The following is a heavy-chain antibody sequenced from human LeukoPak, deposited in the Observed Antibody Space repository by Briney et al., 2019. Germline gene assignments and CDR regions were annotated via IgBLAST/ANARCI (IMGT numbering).Heavy chain of an antibody. CDR3: ARDMVAMRPNKWFDP. CDR2: MYSSGSP. D-gene: IGHD5-12*01. V-gene: IGHV4-4*07. CDR1: GGSISDYY. J-gene: IGHJ5*02. Sequence: KPSETLSLTCNVSGGSISDYYWHWIRQPAGKGLEWIGFMYSSGSPYYNPSLRSRVTLSVDTSKNQFFLKLKSVTAADTAVYYCARDMVAMRPNKWFDPWGQGVLVTVSS.